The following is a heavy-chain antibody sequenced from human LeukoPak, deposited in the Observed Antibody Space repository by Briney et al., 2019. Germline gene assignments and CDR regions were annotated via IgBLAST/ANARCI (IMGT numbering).Heavy chain of an antibody. V-gene: IGHV1-46*01. CDR2: INPSGGST. J-gene: IGHJ4*02. CDR3: ARDPSYSSGWYYFDY. D-gene: IGHD6-19*01. CDR1: GYTFTSYY. Sequence: GSVKVSCKASGYTFTSYYMHWVRPTTAKRLAWMGTINPSGGSTSYAQKFQGRVTMTRDTSTSTVYMELSSLRSEDTAVYYCARDPSYSSGWYYFDYWGQGTLVTVSS.